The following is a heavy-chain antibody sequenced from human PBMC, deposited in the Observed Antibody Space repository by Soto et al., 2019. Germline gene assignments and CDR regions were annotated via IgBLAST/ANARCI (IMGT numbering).Heavy chain of an antibody. CDR2: IYSGGST. Sequence: EVQLVESGGGLIQPGGSLRLSCAASGFTVSSNYMSWVRQAPGKGLEWVSVIYSGGSTYYADSVKGRFIISRDNSKKTLYLQMNSLRAEDTAVYYCARAGDFYDGYYGMDVWGQGTTVTVSS. V-gene: IGHV3-53*01. D-gene: IGHD3-22*01. CDR3: ARAGDFYDGYYGMDV. J-gene: IGHJ6*02. CDR1: GFTVSSNY.